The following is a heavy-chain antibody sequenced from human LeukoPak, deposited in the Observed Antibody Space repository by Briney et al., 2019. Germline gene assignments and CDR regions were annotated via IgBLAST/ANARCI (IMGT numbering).Heavy chain of an antibody. CDR3: ARDNSVRDEAWWFYP. J-gene: IGHJ5*02. D-gene: IGHD5-24*01. V-gene: IGHV1-46*01. CDR2: ISPTGGST. CDR1: GCTFTNNW. Sequence: GASVKVSCKAFGCTFTNNWMHWVRQAPGQGPEWMGLISPTGGSTAYAQKFQGRVTLTRDMSTSTDYLELSSLRSEDTAVYYCARDNSVRDEAWWFYPWGQGTLVTASS.